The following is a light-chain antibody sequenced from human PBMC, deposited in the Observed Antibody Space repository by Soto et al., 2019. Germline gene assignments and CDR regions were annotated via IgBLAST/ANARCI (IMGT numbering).Light chain of an antibody. Sequence: EIVLTQSPGTLSLSPGERATLSCRASQSISGALAWYQQKPGQAPRLLIYGASTRATSFPARFSGSGSGTDFTLTISSLQSEDCAVYYCQQYNNWPWTFGQGTKVEIK. CDR2: GAS. J-gene: IGKJ1*01. CDR3: QQYNNWPWT. V-gene: IGKV3-15*01. CDR1: QSISGA.